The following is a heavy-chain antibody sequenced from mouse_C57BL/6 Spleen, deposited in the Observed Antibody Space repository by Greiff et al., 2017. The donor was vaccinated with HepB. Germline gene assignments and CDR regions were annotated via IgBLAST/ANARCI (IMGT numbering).Heavy chain of an antibody. D-gene: IGHD1-1*01. CDR3: AIHGGYYYGSSYGFDY. CDR1: GYTFTEYT. V-gene: IGHV1-62-2*01. J-gene: IGHJ2*01. Sequence: VKLQESGAELVKPGASVKLSCKASGYTFTEYTIHWVKQRSGQGLEWIGWFYPGSGSIKYNEKFKDKATLTADKSSSTVYMELSRLTSEDSAVYFCAIHGGYYYGSSYGFDYWGQGTTLTVSS. CDR2: FYPGSGSI.